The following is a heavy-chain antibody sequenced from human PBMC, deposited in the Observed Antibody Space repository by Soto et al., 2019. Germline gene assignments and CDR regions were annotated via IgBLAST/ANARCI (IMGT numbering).Heavy chain of an antibody. J-gene: IGHJ6*02. V-gene: IGHV3-30-3*01. CDR1: GFTFSTYV. D-gene: IGHD6-13*01. CDR3: ARTIAGKLWMYGMDV. Sequence: QVQLVESGGGVVQPGRSLRLSCAASGFTFSTYVIHWVRQAPGKGLEWVAVISYDGSNKYYADSVKGRFTVSRDNSKNTLYLQMNSLRVEDTAMYYCARTIAGKLWMYGMDVWGQGAPVTVSS. CDR2: ISYDGSNK.